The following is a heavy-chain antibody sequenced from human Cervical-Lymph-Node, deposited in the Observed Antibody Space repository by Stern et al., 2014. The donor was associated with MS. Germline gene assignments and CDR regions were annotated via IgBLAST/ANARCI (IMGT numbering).Heavy chain of an antibody. D-gene: IGHD6-13*01. V-gene: IGHV7-4-1*02. CDR2: VNTKNADP. CDR1: GYTFTTCG. CDR3: ARSSSHHDY. Sequence: VQLEESGPELKKPGASVKVSCKVSGYTFTTCGINWVRQAPGQGLEWVGWVNTKNADPTDDKAFRGRFVFSLDTTVSTAYLLISGLNTEDTAVYVCARSSSHHDYWGQGTLVTVSS. J-gene: IGHJ4*02.